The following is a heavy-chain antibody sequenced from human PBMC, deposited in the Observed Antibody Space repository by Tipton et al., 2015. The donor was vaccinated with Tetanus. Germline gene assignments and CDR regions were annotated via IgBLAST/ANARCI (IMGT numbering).Heavy chain of an antibody. CDR2: INPSGGST. Sequence: QLVQSGAEVKKPGASVKVSCKASGYTFTSYYMHWVRQAPGQGLEWMGIINPSGGSTGYAQKFQGRVTMTRDTSTSTVYMERSSLRSEDTAVYYCARDATYSSRLFDAFDIWGQGTMVTVSS. V-gene: IGHV1-46*01. CDR3: ARDATYSSRLFDAFDI. D-gene: IGHD6-13*01. CDR1: GYTFTSYY. J-gene: IGHJ3*02.